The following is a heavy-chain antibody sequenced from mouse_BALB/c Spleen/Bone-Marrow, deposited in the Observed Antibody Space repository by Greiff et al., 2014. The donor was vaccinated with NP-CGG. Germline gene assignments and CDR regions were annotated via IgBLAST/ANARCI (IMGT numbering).Heavy chain of an antibody. D-gene: IGHD2-3*01. CDR3: TRSMGFYYAMDY. V-gene: IGHV1-5*01. J-gene: IGHJ4*01. Sequence: VQLQQSGTVLARPGASGKMSCKASGYTFTIYWMHWVKKRPGQGLEWIGAIYPGNSDTSYNQKFKGKAKLTAVTSTSTAYMELSSLTNEDSAVYYCTRSMGFYYAMDYWGQGTPVTVSS. CDR1: GYTFTIYW. CDR2: IYPGNSDT.